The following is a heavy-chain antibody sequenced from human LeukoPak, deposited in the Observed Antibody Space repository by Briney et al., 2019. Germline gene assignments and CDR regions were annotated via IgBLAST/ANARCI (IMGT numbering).Heavy chain of an antibody. J-gene: IGHJ4*02. CDR1: GFTFSGPA. D-gene: IGHD2-15*01. CDR3: TRRRYCSGGSCYSTIDY. V-gene: IGHV3-73*01. CDR2: IRSKANSYAT. Sequence: GSLRLSCAASGFTFSGPAMRCVRQAYGGGMGWVGRIRSKANSYATAYAASVKGRFTISRDDSKNTAYLQMNSLKTEDTAVYYCTRRRYCSGGSCYSTIDYWGQGTLVTVSS.